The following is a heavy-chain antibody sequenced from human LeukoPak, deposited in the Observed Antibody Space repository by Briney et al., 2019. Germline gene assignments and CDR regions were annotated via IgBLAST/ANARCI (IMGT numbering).Heavy chain of an antibody. D-gene: IGHD4-17*01. CDR3: AHRRREGTVTTGFDY. CDR1: GFSLSSRGLG. V-gene: IGHV2-5*01. Sequence: SGPTLMNPSQTLTLTCTISGFSLSSRGLGVGWIRHPPGKAREWPTLIYWNDDKRYSPSLKSRVTITKATYKNQVVLTMTNMDPVDTATYYCAHRRREGTVTTGFDYWGQGTLVTVSS. CDR2: IYWNDDK. J-gene: IGHJ4*02.